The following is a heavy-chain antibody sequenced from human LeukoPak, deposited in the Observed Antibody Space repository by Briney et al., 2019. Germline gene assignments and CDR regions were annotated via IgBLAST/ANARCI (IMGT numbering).Heavy chain of an antibody. V-gene: IGHV4-4*07. CDR2: IYTSGST. CDR1: GGSISSYY. Sequence: PSETLSLTCTVSGGSISSYYWSWIRQPAGKGLEWIGRIYTSGSTNYNPSLKSRVTMSVDTSKNQFSLKLSSVTAADTAVYYCARDISRSATGTGGDFNWFDPWGQGTLVTVSS. J-gene: IGHJ5*02. D-gene: IGHD1-1*01. CDR3: ARDISRSATGTGGDFNWFDP.